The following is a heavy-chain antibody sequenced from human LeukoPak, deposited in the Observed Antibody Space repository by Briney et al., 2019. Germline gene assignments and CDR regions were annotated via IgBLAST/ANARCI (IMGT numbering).Heavy chain of an antibody. CDR1: GGTFSSYA. CDR2: IIPTFGTA. J-gene: IGHJ6*03. Sequence: WASVKVSCKASGGTFSSYAISWVRQAPGQGLEWMGGIIPTFGTANYAQKFQGRVTITADKSTSTAYMELSSLRSEDTAVYYCARDGSYSSGWYNHLSYYYYMDVWGKGTTVTVSS. V-gene: IGHV1-69*06. CDR3: ARDGSYSSGWYNHLSYYYYMDV. D-gene: IGHD6-19*01.